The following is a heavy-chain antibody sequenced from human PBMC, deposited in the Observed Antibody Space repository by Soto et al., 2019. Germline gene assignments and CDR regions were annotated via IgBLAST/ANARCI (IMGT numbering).Heavy chain of an antibody. CDR3: AKDRGSGSYAANYYYYGMDV. D-gene: IGHD3-10*01. Sequence: PGGSLRLSCAASGFTFSSYSMNWVRQAPGKGLEWVSYISSSSSTIYYADSVKGRFTISRDNAKNSLYLQMNSLRVEDTALYYCAKDRGSGSYAANYYYYGMDVWGQGTTVTVSS. CDR2: ISSSSSTI. V-gene: IGHV3-48*01. J-gene: IGHJ6*02. CDR1: GFTFSSYS.